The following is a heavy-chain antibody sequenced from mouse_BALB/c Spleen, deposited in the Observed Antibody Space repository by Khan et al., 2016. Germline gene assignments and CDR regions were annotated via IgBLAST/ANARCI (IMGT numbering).Heavy chain of an antibody. D-gene: IGHD1-1*01. Sequence: QIQLVQSGPELKKPGETVKISCKASGYTFTNYGMNWVKQAPGKGLKWMGWINTNTGEPTYAEEFKGRFAFSLETSASTAYLQINNLKTEDTATYFCEEDYYGSNWFAYWGQGTLVTVSA. J-gene: IGHJ3*01. CDR2: INTNTGEP. CDR3: EEDYYGSNWFAY. CDR1: GYTFTNYG. V-gene: IGHV9-3*02.